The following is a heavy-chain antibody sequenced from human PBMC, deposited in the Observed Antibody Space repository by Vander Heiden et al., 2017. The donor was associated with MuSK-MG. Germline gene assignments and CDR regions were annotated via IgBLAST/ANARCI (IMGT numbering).Heavy chain of an antibody. Sequence: QVQLVESGGGVVQPGRSLRPSCEASGFNFSTYGMHWVRQAPGEGLEWVALIWYDGKTQYYADSVKGRFTISRDNSKNMLYLQMNSLRAEDTAVYYCANNYDVLTGYWTFDYWGQGIPVTVSS. CDR2: IWYDGKTQ. CDR1: GFNFSTYG. V-gene: IGHV3-33*06. CDR3: ANNYDVLTGYWTFDY. D-gene: IGHD3-9*01. J-gene: IGHJ4*02.